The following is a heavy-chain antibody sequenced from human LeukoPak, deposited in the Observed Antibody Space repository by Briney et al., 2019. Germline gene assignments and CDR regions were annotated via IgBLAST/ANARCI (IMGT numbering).Heavy chain of an antibody. CDR2: ISSCGNYI. Sequence: GGSLRLSCAASGFTFSSYSMNWVRQAPGKGLEGVSSISSCGNYIYYADSVKGRFTISTDNAKNSLYLQMNSLRAEDTAVYYCARLAAPRIAVAGYFDSWGQGALVTVSA. CDR1: GFTFSSYS. V-gene: IGHV3-21*01. D-gene: IGHD6-19*01. CDR3: ARLAAPRIAVAGYFDS. J-gene: IGHJ4*02.